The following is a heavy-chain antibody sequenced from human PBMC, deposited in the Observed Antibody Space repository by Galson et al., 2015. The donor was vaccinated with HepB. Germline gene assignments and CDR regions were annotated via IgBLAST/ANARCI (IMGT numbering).Heavy chain of an antibody. J-gene: IGHJ6*02. Sequence: SETLSLTCTVSGGSISNNNWWSWVRQPPGEGLEWIGEIYHSGSTNYNPSLKSRVTIFVDKSKNQFSLKLSSVTAADTAVYYCARDLGCTNEICQPSFDYGMDVWGQGTTVTVSS. CDR2: IYHSGST. CDR3: ARDLGCTNEICQPSFDYGMDV. D-gene: IGHD2-8*01. V-gene: IGHV4-4*02. CDR1: GGSISNNNW.